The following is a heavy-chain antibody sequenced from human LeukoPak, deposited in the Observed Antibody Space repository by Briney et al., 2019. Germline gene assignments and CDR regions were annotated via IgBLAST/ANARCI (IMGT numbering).Heavy chain of an antibody. CDR2: ISDTGDKT. D-gene: IGHD3-10*01. Sequence: GGSLRLSCSASGFTLRSYAMGWVRQAPGKGLEWVSAISDTGDKTYYADSVKGRFTISRDNSRNTLYLQMSRLRAEDTASFYCAKMTDSTPYSSGTFDSWGQGTLVTVSS. CDR1: GFTLRSYA. V-gene: IGHV3-23*01. CDR3: AKMTDSTPYSSGTFDS. J-gene: IGHJ4*02.